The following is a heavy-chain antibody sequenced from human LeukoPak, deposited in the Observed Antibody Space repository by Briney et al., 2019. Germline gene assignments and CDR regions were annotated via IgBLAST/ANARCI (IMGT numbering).Heavy chain of an antibody. CDR3: AMSSGGQHYFDY. Sequence: GGSLRLSCAASGFTFSSYGMHWVSQAPGKGLEWVAVIWYDGSNKYYADSVKGRFTISRDNSKNTLYLQMNSLRAEDTAVYYCAMSSGGQHYFDYWGQGTLVTVSS. D-gene: IGHD2-15*01. J-gene: IGHJ4*02. CDR1: GFTFSSYG. V-gene: IGHV3-33*01. CDR2: IWYDGSNK.